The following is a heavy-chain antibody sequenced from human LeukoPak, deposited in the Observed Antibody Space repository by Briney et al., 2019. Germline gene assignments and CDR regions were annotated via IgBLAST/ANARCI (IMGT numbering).Heavy chain of an antibody. J-gene: IGHJ4*02. V-gene: IGHV4-59*12. CDR1: GGSINSYF. D-gene: IGHD3-22*01. CDR3: AREGQWLQTYYFDY. CDR2: IYSGGST. Sequence: PSETLSLTCTVSGGSINSYFWSWIRQPPGKGLEWIGYIYSGGSTNYNPSLKSRVTISVDTSKNQFSLKLSSVTAADTAVYYCAREGQWLQTYYFDYWGQGTLVTVSS.